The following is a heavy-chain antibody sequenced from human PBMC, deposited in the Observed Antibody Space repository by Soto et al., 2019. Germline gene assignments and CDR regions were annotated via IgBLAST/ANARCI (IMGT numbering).Heavy chain of an antibody. CDR3: ARVSENDYIWGSYRSGPFDY. CDR2: INSDGSST. V-gene: IGHV3-74*01. D-gene: IGHD3-16*02. J-gene: IGHJ4*02. Sequence: PVGSLRLSCAASGFTFSSYWMHWVRQAPGKGLVWVSRINSDGSSTSYADSVKGRFTISRDNSKNTLYLQMNSLRAEDTAVYYCARVSENDYIWGSYRSGPFDYWGQGTLVTVSS. CDR1: GFTFSSYW.